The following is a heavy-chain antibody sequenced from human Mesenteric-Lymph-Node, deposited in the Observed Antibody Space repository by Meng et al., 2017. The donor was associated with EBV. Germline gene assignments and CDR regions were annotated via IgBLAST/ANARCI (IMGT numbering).Heavy chain of an antibody. D-gene: IGHD6-19*01. Sequence: QVEVVQSGAEVKKPGASVKFSYKASGYTFTDYYIHWVRQAPGPGLEWMGWINTNTENPTYAPEFTGRFVFSLDTSVNTAYLQISTLKAEDTAMYYCARARNGWYEDYFDYWGQGTLVTVSS. CDR2: INTNTENP. V-gene: IGHV7-4-1*02. J-gene: IGHJ4*02. CDR3: ARARNGWYEDYFDY. CDR1: GYTFTDYY.